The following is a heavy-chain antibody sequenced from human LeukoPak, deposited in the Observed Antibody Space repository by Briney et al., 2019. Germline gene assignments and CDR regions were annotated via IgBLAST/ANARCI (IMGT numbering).Heavy chain of an antibody. CDR1: GFDFSPYE. CDR2: INIDSITV. J-gene: IGHJ4*02. V-gene: IGHV3-48*03. Sequence: GGSLRLSCAGSGFDFSPYEMNWVRQAPGKGLEWVSYINIDSITVNYADSVKGRFTISRDNAKNSLYLQMNSLRAEDTAVYYCSTAKFDNWGQGTLVTVSS. CDR3: STAKFDN.